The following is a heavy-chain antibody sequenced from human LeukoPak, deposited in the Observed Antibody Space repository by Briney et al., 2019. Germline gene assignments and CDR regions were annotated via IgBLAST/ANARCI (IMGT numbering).Heavy chain of an antibody. D-gene: IGHD4-17*01. CDR1: GYTFTSYA. J-gene: IGHJ6*02. Sequence: GASVKVSCKASGYTFTSYAMNWARQAPGQGLEWMGWINTNTGNPTYAQGFTGRFVFSLDTSVSTAYLQISSLKAEDTAVYYCARALTDYGDYHYYYYGMDVWGQGTTVTVSS. CDR3: ARALTDYGDYHYYYYGMDV. CDR2: INTNTGNP. V-gene: IGHV7-4-1*02.